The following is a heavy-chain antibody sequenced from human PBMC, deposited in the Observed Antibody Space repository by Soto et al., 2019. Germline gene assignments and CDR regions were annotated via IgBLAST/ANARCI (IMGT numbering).Heavy chain of an antibody. CDR3: ARYCGGDCFTD. V-gene: IGHV1-18*01. Sequence: VASVKVSCKASGYTFTSYGINWVRQAPGQGLEWMGWISAYDGNTDYAQNVQGRVTMTTDRSTSTAYMELRSLRSDDTAVYYCARYCGGDCFTDWGQGTPVTVSS. CDR1: GYTFTSYG. CDR2: ISAYDGNT. D-gene: IGHD2-21*02. J-gene: IGHJ4*02.